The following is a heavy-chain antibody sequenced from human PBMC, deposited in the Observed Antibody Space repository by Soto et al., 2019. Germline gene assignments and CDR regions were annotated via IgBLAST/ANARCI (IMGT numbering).Heavy chain of an antibody. CDR3: ARAGGPNYDFWSGYYNPTYYFDY. V-gene: IGHV4-59*01. Sequence: SETLSLTCTVSGGSISSYYWSWIRQPPGKGLEWIGYIYYSGSTNYNPSLKSRVTISVDTSKNQFSLKLSSVTAADTAVYYCARAGGPNYDFWSGYYNPTYYFDYWGQGTLVTVSS. D-gene: IGHD3-3*01. CDR1: GGSISSYY. CDR2: IYYSGST. J-gene: IGHJ4*02.